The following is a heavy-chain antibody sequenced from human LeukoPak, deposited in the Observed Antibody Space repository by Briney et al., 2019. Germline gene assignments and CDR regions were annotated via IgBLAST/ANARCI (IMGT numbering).Heavy chain of an antibody. CDR2: MNPNTGNT. D-gene: IGHD6-13*01. CDR1: GYTFTSYD. J-gene: IGHJ4*02. V-gene: IGHV1-8*01. Sequence: GASVKVSCKASGYTFTSYDINWVRQAAGQGLEWMGWMNPNTGNTGYAQKFQGRVTMTRNTSISTAYMELSSLRSDDTAVFYCARGPLESSSSDYWGQGTPVTVSS. CDR3: ARGPLESSSSDY.